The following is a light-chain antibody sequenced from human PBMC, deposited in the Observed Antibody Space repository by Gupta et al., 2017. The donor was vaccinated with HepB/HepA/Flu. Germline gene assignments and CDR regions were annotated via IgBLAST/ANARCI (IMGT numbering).Light chain of an antibody. V-gene: IGLV3-21*03. CDR2: DDS. J-gene: IGLJ2*01. CDR3: QVWDSSSDHVV. Sequence: SYVLTQPPSVSVAPGRTARIPWGENNIGSKSVHWYQQKPGQAPVLVVYDDSDRPSGIPERFSGSNSGNTATLTISRVEAGDEADYYCQVWDSSSDHVVFGGGTKLTVL. CDR1: NIGSKS.